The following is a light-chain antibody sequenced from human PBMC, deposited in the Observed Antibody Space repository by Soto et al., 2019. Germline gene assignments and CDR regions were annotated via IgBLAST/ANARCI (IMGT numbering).Light chain of an antibody. CDR3: TSFTRSSTWV. V-gene: IGLV2-14*01. J-gene: IGLJ3*02. CDR2: EVS. Sequence: QSALTQPASVSGSPGQSITISCTGTSSDVGGYNYVSWYQHHPGKAPKLMIYEVSNRPSGVSNRFSGSKSGNTASLTISGLRAEDEADYYCTSFTRSSTWVFGGGTKLTVL. CDR1: SSDVGGYNY.